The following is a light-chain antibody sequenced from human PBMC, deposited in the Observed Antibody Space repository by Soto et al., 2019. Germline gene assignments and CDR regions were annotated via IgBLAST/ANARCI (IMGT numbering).Light chain of an antibody. J-gene: IGKJ1*01. CDR2: KAS. CDR3: QQLWT. Sequence: DIPLTQSPSTLSASVGARVALTCLASQSISSWLAWYQQKPGKAPKLLIYKASSLESGVPSRFSGSGSGTEFTLTISSLQPDDFATYYCQQLWTFGQGTKVDI. CDR1: QSISSW. V-gene: IGKV1-5*03.